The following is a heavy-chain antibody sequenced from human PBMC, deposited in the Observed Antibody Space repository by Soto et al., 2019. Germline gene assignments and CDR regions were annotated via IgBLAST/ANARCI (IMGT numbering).Heavy chain of an antibody. CDR3: ARAPRGGVIIVITSAQIDY. V-gene: IGHV1-46*01. Sequence: QVQLVQSGAEVKKPGASVKVSCKASGYDFSDHYIHWVRQAPGQGLEWMVLISPDGGSTRYSQTFQARITMTRDTSTSTVYMELSSLRSEDTAVYYCARAPRGGVIIVITSAQIDYWVQGTLVTVSS. D-gene: IGHD3-10*01. CDR1: GYDFSDHY. CDR2: ISPDGGST. J-gene: IGHJ4*02.